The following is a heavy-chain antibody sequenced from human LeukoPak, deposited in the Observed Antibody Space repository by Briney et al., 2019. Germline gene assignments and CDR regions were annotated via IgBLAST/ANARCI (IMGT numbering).Heavy chain of an antibody. V-gene: IGHV1-8*03. D-gene: IGHD3-10*01. CDR1: GYTFTSYD. Sequence: ASVKVSCKASGYTFTSYDINWVRQATGQGLEWMGWMNPNSGNTGYAQKFQGRVTITRNTSISTAYMELSSLRSEDTAVYYCARVPRLDYYYYYMDVWGKGTTVTVSS. CDR2: MNPNSGNT. CDR3: ARVPRLDYYYYYMDV. J-gene: IGHJ6*03.